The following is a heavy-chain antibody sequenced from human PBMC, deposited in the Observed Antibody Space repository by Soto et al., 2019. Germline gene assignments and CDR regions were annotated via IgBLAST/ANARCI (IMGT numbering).Heavy chain of an antibody. CDR2: ITTSSAYI. CDR3: VRSGTARLLRHSWFDT. CDR1: GFTFNTYD. V-gene: IGHV3-21*01. Sequence: EVQLVESGGGLVKPGGSLRLSCAASGFTFNTYDMNWVRQAPGKGLEWVSSITTSSAYIYDADSLKGRITISRDNAKNSLFLQMNSLRGEDTAVYYCVRSGTARLLRHSWFDTWGQGTLVTVSS. J-gene: IGHJ5*02. D-gene: IGHD2-21*01.